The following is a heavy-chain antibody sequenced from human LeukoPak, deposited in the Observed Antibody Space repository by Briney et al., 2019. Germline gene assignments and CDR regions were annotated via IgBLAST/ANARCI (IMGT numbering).Heavy chain of an antibody. Sequence: PGGSLRLSCAASGLTFSIHWMNWVRQAPGKGLEWVSSISSGSSYIYYADSVKGRFTISRDNAKNSLYLQMNSLRAEDTAVYYCAIIYYDSSGYQGSGFDYWGQGTLVTVSS. J-gene: IGHJ4*02. CDR2: ISSGSSYI. V-gene: IGHV3-21*01. CDR1: GLTFSIHW. CDR3: AIIYYDSSGYQGSGFDY. D-gene: IGHD3-22*01.